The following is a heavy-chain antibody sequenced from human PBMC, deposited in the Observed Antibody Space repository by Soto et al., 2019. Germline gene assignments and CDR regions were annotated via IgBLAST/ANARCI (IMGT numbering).Heavy chain of an antibody. D-gene: IGHD2-21*01. CDR2: ISGSGNTI. V-gene: IGHV3-11*01. CDR1: GFTFSDYY. J-gene: IGHJ4*02. CDR3: AAYSRSDSPH. Sequence: QVQLVESGGGLVKPGGSLRLSCAASGFTFSDYYMSWIRQAPGKGLEWVSYISGSGNTIYHADSVKGRFTISRDNAKNSLYLHMNSLRVEDTAVYYCAAYSRSDSPHWGQGTLVTVSS.